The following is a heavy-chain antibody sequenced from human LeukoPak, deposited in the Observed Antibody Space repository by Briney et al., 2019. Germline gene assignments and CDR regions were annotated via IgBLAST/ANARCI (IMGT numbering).Heavy chain of an antibody. V-gene: IGHV4-4*02. J-gene: IGHJ4*02. CDR2: IYHSGST. CDR3: ASRERSGWYYFDY. Sequence: SGTLSLTCAVSGGSISSSNWWSWVRQPPGKGLEWIGEIYHSGSTNYNPSLKSRVTISVDKSKNQFSLKLSSVTAADTAVYYCASRERSGWYYFDYWGQGTLVTVSS. D-gene: IGHD6-19*01. CDR1: GGSISSSNW.